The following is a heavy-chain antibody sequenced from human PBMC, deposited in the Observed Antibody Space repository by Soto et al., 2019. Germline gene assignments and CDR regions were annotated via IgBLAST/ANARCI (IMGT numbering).Heavy chain of an antibody. CDR1: GDSISSADYY. CDR3: ARDLWVEPELYYYGMDV. V-gene: IGHV4-30-4*02. CDR2: IFYSGTT. Sequence: SDTLSLTCTVSGDSISSADYYWSWIRQTPGKGLEWIGHIFYSGTTYYNPSLKSRLTISVDTSKNHFSLRLTSVTAADTAVYYCARDLWVEPELYYYGMDVWGQGTTVTVSS. J-gene: IGHJ6*02. D-gene: IGHD1-1*01.